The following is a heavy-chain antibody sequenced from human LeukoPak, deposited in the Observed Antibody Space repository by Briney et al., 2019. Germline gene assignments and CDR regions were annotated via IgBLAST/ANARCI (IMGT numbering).Heavy chain of an antibody. V-gene: IGHV3-53*01. CDR1: GFTVSSNY. CDR2: IYSGGST. CDR3: ASQIIAAAGTLGTAVYYFDY. Sequence: GGSLGLSCAASGFTVSSNYMSWVRQAPGKGLEWVSVIYSGGSTYYADSVKGRFTISRDNSKNTLYLQMNSLRAEDTAVYYCASQIIAAAGTLGTAVYYFDYWGQGTLVTVSS. D-gene: IGHD6-13*01. J-gene: IGHJ4*02.